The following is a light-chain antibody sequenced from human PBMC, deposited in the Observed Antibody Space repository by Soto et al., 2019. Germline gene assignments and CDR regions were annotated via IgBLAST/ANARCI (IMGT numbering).Light chain of an antibody. CDR1: QSVRTK. J-gene: IGKJ4*01. V-gene: IGKV3D-15*01. Sequence: EVVLTQSPGTLYVSPGEGATLSCRASQSVRTKLAWYQQKAGQAPRLLIFGASYRATGIPARFSGSGSGTEFNLTISSLQSEDFAVYFCQQYDDWLRLTFGGGTKVDIK. CDR3: QQYDDWLRLT. CDR2: GAS.